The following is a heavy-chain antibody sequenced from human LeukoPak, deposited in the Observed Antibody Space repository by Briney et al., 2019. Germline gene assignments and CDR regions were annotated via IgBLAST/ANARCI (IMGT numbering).Heavy chain of an antibody. D-gene: IGHD2-2*01. CDR2: INHSGST. CDR1: GGSFSGYY. CDR3: ARGKDCSSTSCYGGYYFDY. V-gene: IGHV4-34*01. J-gene: IGHJ4*02. Sequence: SETLSLTCAVYGGSFSGYYWSWIRQPPGKGLERIGEINHSGSTNYNPSLKSRVTISVDTSKNQFSLKLSSVTAADTAVYYCARGKDCSSTSCYGGYYFDYWGQGTLVTVSS.